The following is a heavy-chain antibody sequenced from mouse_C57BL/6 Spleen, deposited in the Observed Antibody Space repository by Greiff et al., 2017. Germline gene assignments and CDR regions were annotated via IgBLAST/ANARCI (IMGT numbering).Heavy chain of an antibody. CDR3: ARSGSLRLVAAY. V-gene: IGHV1-53*01. J-gene: IGHJ3*01. CDR1: GYTFTSYW. CDR2: INPSNGGT. D-gene: IGHD1-2*01. Sequence: QVQLKQPGTELVKPGASVKLSCKASGYTFTSYWMHWVKQRPGQGLEWIGNINPSNGGTNYNEKFKSKATLTVDKSSSTAYMQLSSLTSEDSAVYYCARSGSLRLVAAYWGQGTLVTVSA.